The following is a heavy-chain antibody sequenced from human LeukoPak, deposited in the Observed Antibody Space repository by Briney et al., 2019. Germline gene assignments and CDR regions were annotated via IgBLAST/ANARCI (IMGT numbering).Heavy chain of an antibody. CDR2: ISGSGGGI. CDR3: AKDRTVGASYWYFDL. V-gene: IGHV3-23*01. D-gene: IGHD1-26*01. CDR1: GFTFSNYA. J-gene: IGHJ2*01. Sequence: GGSLRLSCAASGFTFSNYAMSWVRQAPGKGLEWVSTISGSGGGIYYADSVKGRFTISRDNSKNTLYLQMNSLRADDTAVYYCAKDRTVGASYWYFDLWGRGTLVTVSS.